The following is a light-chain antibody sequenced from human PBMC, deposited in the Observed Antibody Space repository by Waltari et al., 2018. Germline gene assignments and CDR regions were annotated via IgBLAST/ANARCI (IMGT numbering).Light chain of an antibody. CDR2: ENE. V-gene: IGLV1-47*01. CDR1: SSNIGSHS. CDR3: AAWDSSLIIWM. Sequence: QSVLTQPPSASGTPGQRITISCSGSSSNIGSHSVYWYQQLPGTAPKLLIHENEQRPSGISDRFSGSKSGTSASLAISRLRSEDEAVYYCAAWDSSLIIWMFGGGTELSV. J-gene: IGLJ3*02.